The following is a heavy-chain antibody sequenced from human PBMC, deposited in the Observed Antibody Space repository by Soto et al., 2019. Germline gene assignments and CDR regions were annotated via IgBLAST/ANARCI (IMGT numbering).Heavy chain of an antibody. CDR2: ISGGGGTT. CDR3: VKEYTTSSGFGYFDY. CDR1: GFTFRTFA. V-gene: IGHV3-23*01. D-gene: IGHD6-6*01. Sequence: GGSLRLSCAASGFTFRTFAINWVRQAPGKGLEWVSAISGGGGTTYYADSVKGRFTISRDNSKNTLYLQMHSLRAEDTAIYYCVKEYTTSSGFGYFDYWGQGTLVTVSS. J-gene: IGHJ4*02.